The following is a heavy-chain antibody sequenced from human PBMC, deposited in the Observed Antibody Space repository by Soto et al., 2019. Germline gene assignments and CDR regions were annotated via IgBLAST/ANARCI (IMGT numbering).Heavy chain of an antibody. CDR2: ISHDGNKK. V-gene: IGHV3-30-3*01. CDR1: GFNFNSYA. J-gene: IGHJ4*02. Sequence: QVQLGESGGGVVQPGRSLRLSCAASGFNFNSYAMHWVRQAPGKGLEWVAFISHDGNKKYYADSVKGRFTISRENSKNTLFLQMNSLRDDDSALYYCAGWLQFYGAIDSWGQGTLVTVSS. D-gene: IGHD5-12*01. CDR3: AGWLQFYGAIDS.